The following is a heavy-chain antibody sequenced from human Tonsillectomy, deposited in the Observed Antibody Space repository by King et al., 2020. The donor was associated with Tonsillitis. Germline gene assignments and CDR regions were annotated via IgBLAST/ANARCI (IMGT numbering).Heavy chain of an antibody. CDR2: INPNSGGT. CDR3: ARDGRKITIFGVVIIKGGWFDP. CDR1: GYTFTGYY. J-gene: IGHJ5*02. V-gene: IGHV1-2*02. Sequence: QLVQSGAEVKKPGASVKVSCKASGYTFTGYYMHWVRQAPGQGLEWMGWINPNSGGTNYAQKFQGRVTMTRDTSISTAYMELSRLRSDDTAVYYCARDGRKITIFGVVIIKGGWFDPWGQGTLVTVSS. D-gene: IGHD3-3*01.